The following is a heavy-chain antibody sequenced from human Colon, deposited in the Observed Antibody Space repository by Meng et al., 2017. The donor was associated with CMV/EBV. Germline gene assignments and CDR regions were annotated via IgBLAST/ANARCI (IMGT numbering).Heavy chain of an antibody. D-gene: IGHD1-1*01. Sequence: VILVTFGADVKEPGASVLVSFRSSGYTFTSYGINWVRQAPGQGLEWMGWISGSTGYTNRAQKFQGRVTMTTDTSTSTAYLALTSLTSNDTAVYYCARGRPNWSGVLDYWGQGTLVTVSS. CDR3: ARGRPNWSGVLDY. CDR1: GYTFTSYG. CDR2: ISGSTGYT. J-gene: IGHJ4*02. V-gene: IGHV1-18*01.